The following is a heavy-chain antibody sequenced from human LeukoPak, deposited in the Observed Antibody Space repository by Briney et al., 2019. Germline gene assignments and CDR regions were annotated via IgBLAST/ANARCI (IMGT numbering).Heavy chain of an antibody. J-gene: IGHJ5*02. CDR2: VNESGGT. D-gene: IGHD1-26*01. CDR3: ARGQGATVPQVGKNWFDP. CDR1: IDSFSNYH. Sequence: SESLSLTCAVYIDSFSNYHWNWIRQTPAKGMEWIGEVNESGGTNISPSLRSRVILSVDTSKNQFSLKLISVTVADTAIYYCARGQGATVPQVGKNWFDPWGQGTRVTVSS. V-gene: IGHV4-34*01.